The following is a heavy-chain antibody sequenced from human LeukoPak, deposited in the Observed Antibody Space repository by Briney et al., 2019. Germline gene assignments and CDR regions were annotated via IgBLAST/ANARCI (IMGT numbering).Heavy chain of an antibody. V-gene: IGHV4-34*12. CDR1: GYSLTNHY. CDR2: ILHTGST. CDR3: ARGPAAVHP. J-gene: IGHJ5*02. Sequence: SETLSLTCAVSGYSLTNHYWIWIRQPPGKGLEGIGEILHTGSTNYNPSFRSRVTISIDTSKNQFFLSLTSVTAADTAVYYCARGPAAVHPWGRGTLVTVSS. D-gene: IGHD6-13*01.